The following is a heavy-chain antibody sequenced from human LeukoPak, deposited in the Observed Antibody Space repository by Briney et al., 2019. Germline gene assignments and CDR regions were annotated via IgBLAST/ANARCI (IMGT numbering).Heavy chain of an antibody. D-gene: IGHD6-19*01. J-gene: IGHJ4*02. V-gene: IGHV3-21*01. Sequence: GGSLRLSCAASGFTFSSYSMNWVRQAPGKGLEWVSSISCSSSYIYYADSVKGRFTISRDNAKNSLYLQMNSLRAEDTAVYYCARDRIAVAGIDYWGQGTLVTVSS. CDR2: ISCSSSYI. CDR3: ARDRIAVAGIDY. CDR1: GFTFSSYS.